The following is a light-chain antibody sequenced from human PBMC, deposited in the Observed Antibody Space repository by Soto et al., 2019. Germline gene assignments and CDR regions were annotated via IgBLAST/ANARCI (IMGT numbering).Light chain of an antibody. V-gene: IGLV1-51*01. Sequence: QSVLTQPPSVSAAPGQKVTISCTGSSSNIGDNYVSWFQQFPGTAPQLLIYGNNERPSGIPDRFSASKSGTSATLGITGLQTGDEADYYCGTWDSSLGAGVFGGGTKLTV. CDR2: GNN. CDR3: GTWDSSLGAGV. J-gene: IGLJ2*01. CDR1: SSNIGDNY.